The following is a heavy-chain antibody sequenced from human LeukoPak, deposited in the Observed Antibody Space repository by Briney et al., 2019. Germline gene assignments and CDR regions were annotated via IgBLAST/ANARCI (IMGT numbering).Heavy chain of an antibody. CDR1: GGSISSSNW. D-gene: IGHD6-13*01. CDR3: ARDSGIAAAGTHLFDY. Sequence: SETLSLTCAVSGGSISSSNWWSWVRQPPGKGLEWIGEIYHSRSTNYNPSLKSRVTISVDKSKNQFSLKLSSVTAADTAVYYCARDSGIAAAGTHLFDYWGQGTLVTVSS. J-gene: IGHJ4*02. V-gene: IGHV4-4*02. CDR2: IYHSRST.